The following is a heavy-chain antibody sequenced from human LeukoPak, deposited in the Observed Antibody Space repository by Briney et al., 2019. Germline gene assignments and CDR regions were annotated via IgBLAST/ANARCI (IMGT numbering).Heavy chain of an antibody. Sequence: GGSLRLSCAASGFTFDDYAMHWVRQAPGKGLEWVSFIYSDNTHYSDSVKGRFTISRDNAKNSLYLQMNSLRAEDTAVYYCAELGITMIGGVWGKGTTVTISS. CDR1: GFTFDDYA. J-gene: IGHJ6*04. V-gene: IGHV3-69-1*02. D-gene: IGHD3-10*02. CDR2: IYSDNT. CDR3: AELGITMIGGV.